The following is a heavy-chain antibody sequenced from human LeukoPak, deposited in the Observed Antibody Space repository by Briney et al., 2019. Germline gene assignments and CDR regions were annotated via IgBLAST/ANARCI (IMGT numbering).Heavy chain of an antibody. Sequence: SGGSLRLSCAASEFAFSTYNMNWVRQAPGKGLEWVSYISTGSSTTYYADSVKGRFTISRDNVENSLYLQMNSLRDEDTAVYYCARDSGWFGELYHDYWGQGTLVTVSS. J-gene: IGHJ4*02. D-gene: IGHD3-10*01. V-gene: IGHV3-48*02. CDR1: EFAFSTYN. CDR2: ISTGSSTT. CDR3: ARDSGWFGELYHDY.